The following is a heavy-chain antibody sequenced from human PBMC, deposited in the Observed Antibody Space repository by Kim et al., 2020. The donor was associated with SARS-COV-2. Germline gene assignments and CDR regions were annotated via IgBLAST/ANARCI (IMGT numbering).Heavy chain of an antibody. D-gene: IGHD3-9*01. CDR3: AKVDYDILTGQYPHRYFGQGHFDY. CDR1: GFTFSSYA. V-gene: IGHV3-23*01. Sequence: GGSLRLSCAASGFTFSSYAMSWVRQAPGKGLEWVSAISGSGGSTYYADSVKGRFTISRDNSKNTLYLQKNSLRAEDTAVYYCAKVDYDILTGQYPHRYFGQGHFDYWGQGTLVTVSS. CDR2: ISGSGGST. J-gene: IGHJ4*02.